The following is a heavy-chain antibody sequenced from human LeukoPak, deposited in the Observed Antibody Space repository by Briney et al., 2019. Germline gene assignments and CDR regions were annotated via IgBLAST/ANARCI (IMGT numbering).Heavy chain of an antibody. J-gene: IGHJ4*02. Sequence: SVKVSCKASGGTFSSYAISWVRQAPGQGLEWMGGIIPIFGTANYAQKFQGRVTITTDESTSTAYMELSSLRSEDTAVYYCARGGKTGTTKFDYWGQGTLVTDSS. D-gene: IGHD1-7*01. V-gene: IGHV1-69*05. CDR1: GGTFSSYA. CDR3: ARGGKTGTTKFDY. CDR2: IIPIFGTA.